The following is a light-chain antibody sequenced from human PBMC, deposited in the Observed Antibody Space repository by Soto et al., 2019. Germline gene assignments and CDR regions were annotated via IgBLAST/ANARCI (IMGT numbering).Light chain of an antibody. J-gene: IGKJ5*01. V-gene: IGKV3-20*01. Sequence: VLTQSPGTLSVSPGERATLSCRASQTVRSSYLNWYQQKPGQAPGLLIHGTSTRAAGTPDRFSGSGSGTDFTLTISSLQPEDSATYYCQQSYSNPITFGQGTRLEIK. CDR3: QQSYSNPIT. CDR2: GTS. CDR1: QTVRSSY.